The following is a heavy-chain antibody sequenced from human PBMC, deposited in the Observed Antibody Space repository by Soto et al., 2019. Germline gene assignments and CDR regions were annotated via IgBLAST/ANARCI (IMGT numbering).Heavy chain of an antibody. V-gene: IGHV1-69*13. CDR2: IIPIFGTA. CDR3: ARDYRPYSSSWRFDY. J-gene: IGHJ4*02. D-gene: IGHD6-6*01. CDR1: GGTFSSYA. Sequence: SVKVSCKASGGTFSSYAISWVRQAPGQGLEWMGGIIPIFGTANYAQKFQGRVTITADESTSTAYMELSSLRSEDTAVYYCARDYRPYSSSWRFDYWGQGTLVTVSS.